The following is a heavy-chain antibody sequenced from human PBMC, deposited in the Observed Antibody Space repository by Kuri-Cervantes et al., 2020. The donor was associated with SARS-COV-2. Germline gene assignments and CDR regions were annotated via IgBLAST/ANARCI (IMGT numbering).Heavy chain of an antibody. V-gene: IGHV3-23*01. CDR1: GFTFSTNS. CDR3: AKARYYS. D-gene: IGHD3-10*01. Sequence: GGSLRLSCVVSGFTFSTNSMHWVRQAPGKGLEWVSAISGSGGSTYYADSVKGRFTISRDNSKNTLYLQMNSLRAEDTAVYYCAKARYYSWGQGTTVTVSS. CDR2: ISGSGGST. J-gene: IGHJ6*02.